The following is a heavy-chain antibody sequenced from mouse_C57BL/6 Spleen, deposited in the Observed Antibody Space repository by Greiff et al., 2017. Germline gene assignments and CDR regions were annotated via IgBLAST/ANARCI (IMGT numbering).Heavy chain of an antibody. CDR1: GFTFSSYA. CDR2: ISDGGSYT. V-gene: IGHV5-4*01. J-gene: IGHJ2*01. Sequence: DVQLVESGGGLVKPGGSLKLSCAASGFTFSSYAMSWVRQTPEKRLEWVATISDGGSYTYYPDNVKGRFTISRDNAKNNLYLQMSHLKSEDTAMYYCAREGRGYFDYGGQGTTLTVSS. CDR3: AREGRGYFDY.